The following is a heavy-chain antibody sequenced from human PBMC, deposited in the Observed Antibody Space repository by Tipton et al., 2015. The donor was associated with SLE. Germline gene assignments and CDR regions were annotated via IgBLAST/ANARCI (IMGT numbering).Heavy chain of an antibody. J-gene: IGHJ4*02. CDR2: ISSSGYAI. Sequence: SLRLSCVASGFTFSSYEMNWVRQAPGKGLESVAYISSSGYAIYYADSVKGRFTISRDNANNSLYLQMNSLRAADTAVYYCARELEGVGSQQLVNWGQGTLVTVSS. V-gene: IGHV3-48*03. CDR1: GFTFSSYE. D-gene: IGHD6-13*01. CDR3: ARELEGVGSQQLVN.